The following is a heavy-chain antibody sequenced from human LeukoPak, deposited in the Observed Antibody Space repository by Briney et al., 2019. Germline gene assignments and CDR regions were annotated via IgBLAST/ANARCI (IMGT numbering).Heavy chain of an antibody. CDR3: ARRRCSGGSCYSGYYYGMDV. CDR2: IYYSGST. J-gene: IGHJ6*02. CDR1: GGSISSYY. V-gene: IGHV4-59*08. D-gene: IGHD2-15*01. Sequence: SETLSLTCTVSGGSISSYYWSWIRQPPGKGLEWIGYIYYSGSTNYNPSLKSRVTISVDTSKNQFSLKLSSVTAADTAVYYCARRRCSGGSCYSGYYYGMDVWGQGTTATVSS.